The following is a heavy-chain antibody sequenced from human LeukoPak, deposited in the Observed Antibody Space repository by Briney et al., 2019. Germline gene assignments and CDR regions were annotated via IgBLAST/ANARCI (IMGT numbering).Heavy chain of an antibody. D-gene: IGHD2-2*01. J-gene: IGHJ4*02. Sequence: GGSLRLSCAASGFTFSSYEMNWVRQAPGKGLEWVSYISSSGSTIYYADSVKGRFTISKDNAKNSLYLQMNRLRAEDTAVYYCARALYCSTTTCYLDYWGQGTLVTVSS. CDR2: ISSSGSTI. CDR1: GFTFSSYE. V-gene: IGHV3-48*03. CDR3: ARALYCSTTTCYLDY.